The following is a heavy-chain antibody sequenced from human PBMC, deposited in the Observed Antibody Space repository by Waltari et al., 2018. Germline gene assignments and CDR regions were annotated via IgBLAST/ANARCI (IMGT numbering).Heavy chain of an antibody. CDR2: INPNSGGT. V-gene: IGHV1-2*02. D-gene: IGHD6-19*01. Sequence: QVQLVQSGAEVKKPGASVKVSCKASGYTFTGYYMHWVRQAPGQGLEWMGWINPNSGGTNYAQKVQGRVTMTRDTSISTAYMELSRLRSDDTAVYYCARDSKGSGWYDRYYFDYWGQGTLVTVSS. CDR3: ARDSKGSGWYDRYYFDY. J-gene: IGHJ4*02. CDR1: GYTFTGYY.